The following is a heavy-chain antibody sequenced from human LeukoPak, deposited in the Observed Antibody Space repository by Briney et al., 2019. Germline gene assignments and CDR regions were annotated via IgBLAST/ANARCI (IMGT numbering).Heavy chain of an antibody. Sequence: GETLKISCQGSGSSFTSYWIGWVRQMPGKGLEWMGIIQPGDSNTRYSPSFQGQVTISADKTIRTAYLQWSTLKASDTATYYCARTTYYFSSGSLDGLGIWGQGTMVTVSS. CDR2: IQPGDSNT. CDR3: ARTTYYFSSGSLDGLGI. J-gene: IGHJ3*02. CDR1: GSSFTSYW. D-gene: IGHD3-10*01. V-gene: IGHV5-51*01.